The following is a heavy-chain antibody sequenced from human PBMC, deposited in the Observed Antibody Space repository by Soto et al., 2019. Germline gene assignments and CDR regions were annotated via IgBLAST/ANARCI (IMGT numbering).Heavy chain of an antibody. CDR2: INAGNGNT. CDR3: ARLFRNPLVDY. D-gene: IGHD2-21*01. CDR1: GYTFTSYA. Sequence: QVQLVQSGAEVKKPGASVKVSCKASGYTFTSYAMHWVRQAPGQRLEWMGWINAGNGNTKYSQKFQGRGTITRDTSASTANMELRRRRSEDTAVYYCARLFRNPLVDYCGKGTLVTVSS. V-gene: IGHV1-3*01. J-gene: IGHJ4*02.